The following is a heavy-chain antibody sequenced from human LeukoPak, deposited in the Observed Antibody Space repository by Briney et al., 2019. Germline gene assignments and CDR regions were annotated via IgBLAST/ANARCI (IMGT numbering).Heavy chain of an antibody. CDR2: IYSGGST. D-gene: IGHD4-17*01. CDR1: GFTVSSNY. Sequence: GGSLRLSCAASGFTVSSNYMSWVRQAPGKGLEWVSVIYSGGSTYYADSVKGRFTISRDNSKNTLYLQMSSLRAEDTAVYYCARETNDYGDYGYFDLWGRGTLVTVSS. V-gene: IGHV3-53*01. J-gene: IGHJ2*01. CDR3: ARETNDYGDYGYFDL.